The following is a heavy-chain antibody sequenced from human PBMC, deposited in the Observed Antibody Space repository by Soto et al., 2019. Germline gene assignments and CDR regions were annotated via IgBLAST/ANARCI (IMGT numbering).Heavy chain of an antibody. J-gene: IGHJ3*02. CDR1: GYTFTGNY. Sequence: QVQLVQSGAEVKKPGASVKVSCKXSGYTFTGNYMHWVRQAPGQGLEWMGWINPNSGGTNYAQKFQGRVTVTRDTPISTAYMELSRLRSDDTAVYYCARDGDSSSPFDIWGQGTMVTVSS. CDR3: ARDGDSSSPFDI. D-gene: IGHD6-6*01. CDR2: INPNSGGT. V-gene: IGHV1-2*02.